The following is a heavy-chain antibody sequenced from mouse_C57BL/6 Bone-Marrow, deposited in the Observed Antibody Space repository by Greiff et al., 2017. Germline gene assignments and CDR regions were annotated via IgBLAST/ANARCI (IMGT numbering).Heavy chain of an antibody. CDR2: ILPGSGST. CDR3: ARGWLRRVPYYAMDY. V-gene: IGHV1-9*01. D-gene: IGHD2-2*01. J-gene: IGHJ4*01. Sequence: VKVVESGAELMKPGASVKLSCKATGYTFTGYWIEWVKQRPGHGLEWIGEILPGSGSTNSNEKFKGTATFTADTSSNTAYMQLSSLTTEDSAIYYCARGWLRRVPYYAMDYWGQGTSVTVSS. CDR1: GYTFTGYW.